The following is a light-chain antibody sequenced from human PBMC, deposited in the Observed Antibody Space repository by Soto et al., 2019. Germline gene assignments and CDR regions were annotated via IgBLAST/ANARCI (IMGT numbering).Light chain of an antibody. CDR3: QQRASWPYT. CDR2: DDS. J-gene: IGKJ2*01. Sequence: EIVLTQSPDTLSLSPGEGATLSCRASHDVSVSLVWYRQRPGQSPRLLIHDDSNRATGISARFSGSGSGTDCTLTIGSLEPEESALYYCQQRASWPYTSGQGTKVEIK. V-gene: IGKV3-11*01. CDR1: HDVSVS.